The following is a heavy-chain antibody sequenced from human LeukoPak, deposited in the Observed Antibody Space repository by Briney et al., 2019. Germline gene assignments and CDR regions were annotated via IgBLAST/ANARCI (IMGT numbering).Heavy chain of an antibody. J-gene: IGHJ6*03. CDR3: ARGSYFDVLSGFYYSHMDV. V-gene: IGHV1-69*08. D-gene: IGHD3-3*01. CDR2: IITIFGTS. CDR1: RVTFSNST. Sequence: SVKVSCKPSRVTFSNSTLNWVRQAPGQGLEWMGRIITIFGTSNYAPKFRDRVSITADTSTSTAYLEMSSLASDDTALYYCARGSYFDVLSGFYYSHMDVWGEGTTVTVS.